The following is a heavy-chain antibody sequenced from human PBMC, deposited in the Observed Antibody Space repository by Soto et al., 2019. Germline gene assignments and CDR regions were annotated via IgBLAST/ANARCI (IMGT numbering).Heavy chain of an antibody. CDR3: GRDTTRASAAASLDY. CDR2: ISMRGNIK. D-gene: IGHD6-13*01. CDR1: GFTFSSFE. Sequence: GGSLRLSCAASGFTFSSFEFIWVRQAPGNGLQWISYISMRGNIKRYADSVEGRFTISRDNAKNSVYLQISSLRADDTAVYYCGRDTTRASAAASLDYWGQGTMSTVS. J-gene: IGHJ4*02. V-gene: IGHV3-48*03.